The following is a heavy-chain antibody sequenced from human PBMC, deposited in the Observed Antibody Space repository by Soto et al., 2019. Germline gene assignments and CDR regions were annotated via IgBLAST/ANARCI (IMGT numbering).Heavy chain of an antibody. Sequence: EVQLVDTGGGLIQPGGSLRLSCAASGFTVSSNNMNWVRQAPGKGLEWVSIIYSGDSTSYAGSVKCRFTISRDNSKNTVLLQMISLRAEDSAVYYCPRIKPGTYGMDVWGRGTTVTVSS. CDR3: PRIKPGTYGMDV. CDR2: IYSGDST. CDR1: GFTVSSNN. D-gene: IGHD1-26*01. V-gene: IGHV3-53*02. J-gene: IGHJ6*02.